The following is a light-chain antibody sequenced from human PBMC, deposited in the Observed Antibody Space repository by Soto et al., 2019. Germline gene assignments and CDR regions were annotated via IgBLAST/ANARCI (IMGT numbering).Light chain of an antibody. J-gene: IGKJ1*01. V-gene: IGKV3-20*01. CDR1: QSVSSSL. Sequence: EIVLTQSPGTLSLSPGERATLSCRASQSVSSSLLAWYQQKPGQAPRLLIYGASSRATGIPDRFSGSGSGTDFTLTISRLEPEDFAVYYCQQYDNSPWTFGQGTKVEIK. CDR3: QQYDNSPWT. CDR2: GAS.